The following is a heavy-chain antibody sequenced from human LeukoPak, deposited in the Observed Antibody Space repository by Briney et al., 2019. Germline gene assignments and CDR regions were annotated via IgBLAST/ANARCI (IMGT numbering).Heavy chain of an antibody. CDR3: ARHEAQAFDY. CDR1: GGSISSSNYY. CDR2: IYYSGTT. V-gene: IGHV4-39*01. J-gene: IGHJ4*02. Sequence: SETLSLTCTVSGGSISSSNYYWGWIRQPPGKGLEWIGSIYYSGTTYYSSSLKSRVIISVDTPKNQFSLKLSSVTATDTAVYYCARHEAQAFDYWGQGTLVTVSS.